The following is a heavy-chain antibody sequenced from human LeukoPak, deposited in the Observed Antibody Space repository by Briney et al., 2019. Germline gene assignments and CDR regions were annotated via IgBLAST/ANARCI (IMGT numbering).Heavy chain of an antibody. J-gene: IGHJ4*02. Sequence: GGSLRLSCAASGFTFSSSSMNWVRQAPGKGLEWVSSISSSSSYIYFADSVKGRFTISRDNAKSSVYLQMNSLRAEDTAVYYCARALASGSSAFDHWGQGTLVTVSS. CDR1: GFTFSSSS. D-gene: IGHD1-26*01. CDR2: ISSSSSYI. CDR3: ARALASGSSAFDH. V-gene: IGHV3-21*01.